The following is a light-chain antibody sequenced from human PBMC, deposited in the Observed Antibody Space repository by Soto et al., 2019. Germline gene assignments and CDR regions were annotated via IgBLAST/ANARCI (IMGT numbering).Light chain of an antibody. J-gene: IGKJ5*01. CDR1: QSVSSN. V-gene: IGKV3-15*01. Sequence: EIVMTQSPATLSVSPGERATLSCRAVQSVSSNLAWYQQKPGQAPRLLMYATSTRATGIPDRFSGSGSGTEFSLTISGLQSEDFAVYHCQQYDNKPPITFGQGARLEIK. CDR2: ATS. CDR3: QQYDNKPPIT.